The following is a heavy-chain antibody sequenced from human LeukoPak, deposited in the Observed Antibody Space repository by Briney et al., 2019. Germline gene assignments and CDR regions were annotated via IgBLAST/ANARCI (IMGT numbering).Heavy chain of an antibody. CDR2: IYYSGST. D-gene: IGHD3-3*01. J-gene: IGHJ4*02. Sequence: PSETLSLTCAVYGGSFSSYYWSWIRQPPGKGLEWIGYIYYSGSTNYNPSLKSRVTISVDTSKNQFSLKLSSVTAADTAVYYCARGPFTYYDFWSGLGGDYYFDYWGQGTLVTVSS. CDR1: GGSFSSYY. CDR3: ARGPFTYYDFWSGLGGDYYFDY. V-gene: IGHV4-59*08.